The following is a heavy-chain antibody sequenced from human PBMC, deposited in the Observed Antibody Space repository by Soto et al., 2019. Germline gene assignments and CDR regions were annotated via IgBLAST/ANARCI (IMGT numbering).Heavy chain of an antibody. D-gene: IGHD5-12*01. Sequence: QVNLVQSGVEVKTPGASVKVSCQASGYTFFTYDISWVRQAPGQGLEWMGWISTYSGDTKYAQKFQGRVTMTTDTSTTTAYLELRSLRSDDTAVYYCARHHGPTTSENWFDPWGQGTLGTVSS. CDR2: ISTYSGDT. CDR1: GYTFFTYD. V-gene: IGHV1-18*01. J-gene: IGHJ5*02. CDR3: ARHHGPTTSENWFDP.